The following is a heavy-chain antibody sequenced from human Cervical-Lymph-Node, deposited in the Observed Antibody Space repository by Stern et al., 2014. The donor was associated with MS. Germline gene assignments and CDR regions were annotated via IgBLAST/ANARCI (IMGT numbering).Heavy chain of an antibody. D-gene: IGHD3-22*01. V-gene: IGHV3-23*04. CDR2: ISGSAGRT. J-gene: IGHJ4*02. Sequence: VHLVESGGGLVQPGGSLRLSCAVSGFTFSNYAMSWVRQAPGKGLEWVSVISGSAGRTYYADSVKGRFTISRDTSKNTLLLEMNSLRAEDTAVYYCAKDGLRGYDSSVYYFDYWGQGTLVTVSS. CDR3: AKDGLRGYDSSVYYFDY. CDR1: GFTFSNYA.